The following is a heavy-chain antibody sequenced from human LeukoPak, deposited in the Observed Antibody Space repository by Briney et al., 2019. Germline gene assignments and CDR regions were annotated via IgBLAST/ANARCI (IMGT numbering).Heavy chain of an antibody. J-gene: IGHJ4*02. CDR3: AKESVSVLRYFDWLPDDY. CDR1: GFTFSSYA. V-gene: IGHV3-23*01. Sequence: GGSLRISCAASGFTFSSYAMSWVRQAPGKGLEWVSAISGSGGSTYYADSVKGRFTISRDNSKNTLYLQMNSLRAEDTAVYYCAKESVSVLRYFDWLPDDYWGQGTLVTVSS. D-gene: IGHD3-9*01. CDR2: ISGSGGST.